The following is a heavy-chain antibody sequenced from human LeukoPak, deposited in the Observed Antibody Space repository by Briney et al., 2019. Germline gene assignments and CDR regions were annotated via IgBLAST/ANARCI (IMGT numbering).Heavy chain of an antibody. V-gene: IGHV4-39*02. CDR1: GDSISSRSYY. J-gene: IGHJ3*01. Sequence: PSETLSLTCTVSGDSISSRSYYWGWIRQPPGKGLEWIGNIYYSGRTYHNPTLKSRVTISVDTSKNQFYLKLSSVTAADTAVYYCARDNYDSSGYYEHALDLWGQGTMVTVSS. CDR3: ARDNYDSSGYYEHALDL. D-gene: IGHD3-22*01. CDR2: IYYSGRT.